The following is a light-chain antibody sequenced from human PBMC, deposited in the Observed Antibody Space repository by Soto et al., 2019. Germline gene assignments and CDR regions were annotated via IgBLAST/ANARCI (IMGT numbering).Light chain of an antibody. CDR3: QQYYSYPPT. CDR2: AAS. V-gene: IGKV1-8*01. Sequence: AIRMTQSPSSFSASTGDRVTITCRASQGISRYLAWYQQKPGKAPKLLIYAASTLQGGVPSRFSGSGSGTDFTLTISCLQSEDFATYCCQQYYSYPPTFGQGTKVEIK. CDR1: QGISRY. J-gene: IGKJ1*01.